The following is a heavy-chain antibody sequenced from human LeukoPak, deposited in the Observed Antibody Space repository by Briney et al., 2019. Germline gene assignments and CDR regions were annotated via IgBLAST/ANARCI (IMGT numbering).Heavy chain of an antibody. J-gene: IGHJ6*02. CDR2: ISYDGSNR. CDR1: GINISSYG. CDR3: SKGSSSGSSYYFHGMEV. V-gene: IGHV3-30*18. D-gene: IGHD3-10*01. Sequence: GGSLRLSFAASGINISSYGMHWVRQAPGKGLEWVAVISYDGSNRYYADSVKGRFTISRDNSKNTLYLQMNSLTSEDTAVYYCSKGSSSGSSYYFHGMEVWGQGTTVTVSS.